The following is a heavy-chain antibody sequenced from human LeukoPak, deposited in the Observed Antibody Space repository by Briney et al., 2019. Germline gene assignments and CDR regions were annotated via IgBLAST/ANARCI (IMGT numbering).Heavy chain of an antibody. CDR2: ISSSSTYI. CDR1: EFTFSSFS. J-gene: IGHJ4*02. Sequence: PGGSLRLSCAASEFTFSSFSMNWVRQAPGKGLEWVSTISSSSTYIYYADSVKGRLTISRDNANNSLYLQMSSLRAEDTAVYYCATGQVAGTDYWGQGTLVTVSS. D-gene: IGHD6-19*01. CDR3: ATGQVAGTDY. V-gene: IGHV3-21*01.